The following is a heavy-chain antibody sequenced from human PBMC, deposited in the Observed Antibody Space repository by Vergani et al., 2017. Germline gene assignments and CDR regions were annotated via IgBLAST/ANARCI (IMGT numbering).Heavy chain of an antibody. CDR3: ASDILTGYDYYGMDV. D-gene: IGHD3-9*01. J-gene: IGHJ6*02. CDR1: GGSFSGYY. CDR2: INHSGST. Sequence: QLQLQESGSGLVKPSQTLSLTCAVYGGSFSGYYWSWIRQPPGKGLEWIGEINHSGSTNYNPSLKSRVTISVDTSKNQFSLKLSSVTAADTAVYYCASDILTGYDYYGMDVWGQGTTVTVSS. V-gene: IGHV4-34*09.